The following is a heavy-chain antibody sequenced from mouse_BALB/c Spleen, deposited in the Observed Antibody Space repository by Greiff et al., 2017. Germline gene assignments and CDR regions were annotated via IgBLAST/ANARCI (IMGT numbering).Heavy chain of an antibody. CDR1: GYTFTSYW. CDR2: IYPSDSYT. D-gene: IGHD2-4*01. J-gene: IGHJ3*01. V-gene: IGHV1-69*02. Sequence: QVQLQQSGAELVRPGASVKLSCKASGYTFTSYWINWVKQRPGQGLEWIGNIYPSDSYTNYNQKFKDKATLTVDKSSSTAYMQLSSPTSEDSAVYYCTRSYDYGAWFAYWGQGTLVTVSA. CDR3: TRSYDYGAWFAY.